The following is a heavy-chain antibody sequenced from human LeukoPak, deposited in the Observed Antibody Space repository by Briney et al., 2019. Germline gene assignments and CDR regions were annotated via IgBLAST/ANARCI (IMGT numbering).Heavy chain of an antibody. CDR2: IVVDSGNT. J-gene: IGHJ2*01. D-gene: IGHD7-27*01. CDR3: AADSENWGNWYFDL. Sequence: ASVKVSCKASGFTFTSSAVQWVRQARGQRLEWIGWIVVDSGNTNYAQKFQERVTITTDMSTSTAYMELSSLRSEDTAVYYCAADSENWGNWYFDLWGRGTLVTVSS. CDR1: GFTFTSSA. V-gene: IGHV1-58*01.